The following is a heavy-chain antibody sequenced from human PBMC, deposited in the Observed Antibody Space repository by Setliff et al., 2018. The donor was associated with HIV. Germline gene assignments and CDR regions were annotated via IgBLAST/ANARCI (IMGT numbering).Heavy chain of an antibody. CDR2: IIPSLGTA. D-gene: IGHD6-13*01. Sequence: SVKVSCKSSGDTFTGYTIPWVRQAPGQGLEWMGGIIPSLGTANYAQRFKGRVTMTRGTSSGTVYMELSGLRFEDTAMYYCARDRSGTYYFDYWGQGTLVTVSS. CDR1: GDTFTGYT. V-gene: IGHV1-69*16. CDR3: ARDRSGTYYFDY. J-gene: IGHJ4*02.